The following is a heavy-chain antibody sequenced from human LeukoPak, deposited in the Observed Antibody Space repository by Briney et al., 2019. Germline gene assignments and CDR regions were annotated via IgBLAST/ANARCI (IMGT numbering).Heavy chain of an antibody. CDR3: ASDPDSSGPTFDY. D-gene: IGHD3-22*01. CDR2: INQDGSEK. Sequence: GGSLRLSCAASGFTFSNYWMSWVRQAPGKGLEWVAHINQDGSEKYYVDSVKGRCTISRDNARNSLYLQMNSRRAEDTAVYYCASDPDSSGPTFDYWGQGTLVIVSS. V-gene: IGHV3-7*05. CDR1: GFTFSNYW. J-gene: IGHJ4*02.